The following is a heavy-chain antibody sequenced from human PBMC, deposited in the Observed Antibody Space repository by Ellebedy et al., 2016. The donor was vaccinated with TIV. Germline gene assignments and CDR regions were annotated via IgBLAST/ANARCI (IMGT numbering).Heavy chain of an antibody. Sequence: GESLKISCAASGFTFSDYWMQWVRQAPGKGLEWVANIKQDGSEKYYVDSVKGRFTISRDNAKNSLYLQMNNLRAEDTAVYYCARELTGYYVGYWGQGTLVTVSS. CDR3: ARELTGYYVGY. CDR2: IKQDGSEK. CDR1: GFTFSDYW. V-gene: IGHV3-7*03. J-gene: IGHJ4*02. D-gene: IGHD3-9*01.